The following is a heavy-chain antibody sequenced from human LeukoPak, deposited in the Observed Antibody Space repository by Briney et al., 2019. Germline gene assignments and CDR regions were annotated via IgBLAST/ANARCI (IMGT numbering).Heavy chain of an antibody. CDR1: GYTFTSYG. D-gene: IGHD2-15*01. J-gene: IGHJ5*02. CDR3: ARGRRLYCSGGSCEFDP. Sequence: GASVKVSCKASGYTFTSYGISWVRQAPGQGLEWMGWISAYNGNTNYAQKLQGRVTMTTDTSTSTAYMELRSLRSDDTAVYYCARGRRLYCSGGSCEFDPWGQGTLVTVSS. CDR2: ISAYNGNT. V-gene: IGHV1-18*01.